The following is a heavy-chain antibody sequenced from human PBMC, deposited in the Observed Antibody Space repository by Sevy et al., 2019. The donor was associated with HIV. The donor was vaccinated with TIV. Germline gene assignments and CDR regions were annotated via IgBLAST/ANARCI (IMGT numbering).Heavy chain of an antibody. CDR3: TRDAAAAGTLDY. D-gene: IGHD6-13*01. J-gene: IGHJ4*02. Sequence: GGSLRLSCTASGFTFGDYAMSWVRQAPGKGLEWVGFIRSKAYGGTTEYAASVKGRFTISRDDSKSIAYLQMNSLKTEDTAVYYCTRDAAAAGTLDYWGQGTLVTVSS. CDR1: GFTFGDYA. CDR2: IRSKAYGGTT. V-gene: IGHV3-49*04.